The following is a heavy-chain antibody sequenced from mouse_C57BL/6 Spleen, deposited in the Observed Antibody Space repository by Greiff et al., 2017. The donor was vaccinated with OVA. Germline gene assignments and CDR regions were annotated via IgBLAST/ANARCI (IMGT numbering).Heavy chain of an antibody. CDR2: IWSDGST. Sequence: VQLVESGPGLVAPSQSLSITCTVSGFSLTSYGVHWVRQPPGKGLEWLVVIWSDGSTNYNSALKSRLSISKDNSKSQFFLKMNSLQTEDTAMYYCARHYYGSSYWYFDVWGTGTTVTVSS. CDR3: ARHYYGSSYWYFDV. J-gene: IGHJ1*03. CDR1: GFSLTSYG. V-gene: IGHV2-6-1*01. D-gene: IGHD1-1*01.